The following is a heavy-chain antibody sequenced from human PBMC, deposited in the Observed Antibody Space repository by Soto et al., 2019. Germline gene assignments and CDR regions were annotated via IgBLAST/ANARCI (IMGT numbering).Heavy chain of an antibody. Sequence: QVQLVQSGAEVKKPGSSVKVSCKASGGTFSSYTISWVRQAPGQGLEWMGRIIPILGIANYAQKFQGRVTITADKSTSTAYMELSSLRSEDTAVYYCARGLLRLGELSLSGYYFDSWGQGTLVTVSS. CDR3: ARGLLRLGELSLSGYYFDS. CDR2: IIPILGIA. CDR1: GGTFSSYT. V-gene: IGHV1-69*02. J-gene: IGHJ4*02. D-gene: IGHD3-16*02.